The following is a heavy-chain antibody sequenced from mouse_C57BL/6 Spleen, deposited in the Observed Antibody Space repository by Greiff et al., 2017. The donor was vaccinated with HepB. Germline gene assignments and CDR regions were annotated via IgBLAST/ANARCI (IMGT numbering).Heavy chain of an antibody. D-gene: IGHD1-1*01. CDR2: INPSRGYT. Sequence: QVQLQQSGAELARPGASVKMSCKASGYTFTSYTMHWVQQRPGQGLEWIGYINPSRGYTKYNQKLKDKATLTADKSYSTAYMQLSSLTSEDSAVYYCARKSSYGFAYWGQGTLVTVSA. V-gene: IGHV1-4*01. J-gene: IGHJ3*01. CDR1: GYTFTSYT. CDR3: ARKSSYGFAY.